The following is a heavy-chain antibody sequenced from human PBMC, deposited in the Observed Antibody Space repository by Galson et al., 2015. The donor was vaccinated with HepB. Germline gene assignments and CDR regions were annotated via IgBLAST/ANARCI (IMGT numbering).Heavy chain of an antibody. D-gene: IGHD6-19*01. CDR3: AGANGKYRSGWYRPFYYNGMDV. CDR1: GGSFSDYY. V-gene: IGHV4-34*01. CDR2: INQSGST. J-gene: IGHJ6*02. Sequence: SETLSLTCAVYGGSFSDYYWTWIRQPPGKGLEWIGEINQSGSTKYHPSPKSRVTISVDTSKNQFSLKLSSVTAADAAVFYCAGANGKYRSGWYRPFYYNGMDVWGQGTTVTVSS.